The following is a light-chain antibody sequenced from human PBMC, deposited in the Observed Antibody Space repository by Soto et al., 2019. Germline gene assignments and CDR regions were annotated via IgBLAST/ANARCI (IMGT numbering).Light chain of an antibody. V-gene: IGKV1-39*01. CDR2: AAS. J-gene: IGKJ3*01. Sequence: DIEMTQSPSSLSASVGDRVTITCRASQTIASHLNWYQQKPGEAPKLLIYAASSLQSGVPSRFSGTSSGTTFTLIISSLQPEDFATYSCQQSHTFPLTFGPGTKVDI. CDR1: QTIASH. CDR3: QQSHTFPLT.